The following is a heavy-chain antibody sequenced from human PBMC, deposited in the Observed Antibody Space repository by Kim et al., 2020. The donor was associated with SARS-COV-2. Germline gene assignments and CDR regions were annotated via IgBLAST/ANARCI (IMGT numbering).Heavy chain of an antibody. Sequence: ASVKVSCKASGYTFTGYYMHWVRQAPGQGLEWMGWINPNSGGTNYAQKFQGWVTMTRATSINTAYMELSRLRSDDTAVYYCARGPYYYDSSGYYLYWGQGTLVTVSS. CDR2: INPNSGGT. J-gene: IGHJ4*02. D-gene: IGHD3-22*01. V-gene: IGHV1-2*04. CDR3: ARGPYYYDSSGYYLY. CDR1: GYTFTGYY.